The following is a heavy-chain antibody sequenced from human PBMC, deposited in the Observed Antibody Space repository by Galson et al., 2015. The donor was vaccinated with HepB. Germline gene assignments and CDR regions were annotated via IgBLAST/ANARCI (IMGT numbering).Heavy chain of an antibody. D-gene: IGHD2-15*01. CDR1: GFTFSSYA. J-gene: IGHJ5*02. CDR2: ISYDGSNK. CDR3: ARGAAATPYWFDP. Sequence: SLRLSCAASGFTFSSYAMHWVRQAPGKGLEWVAVISYDGSNKYYADSVKGRFTISRDNSKNTLYLQMNSLRAEDTAVYYCARGAAATPYWFDPWGQGTLVTVSS. V-gene: IGHV3-30-3*01.